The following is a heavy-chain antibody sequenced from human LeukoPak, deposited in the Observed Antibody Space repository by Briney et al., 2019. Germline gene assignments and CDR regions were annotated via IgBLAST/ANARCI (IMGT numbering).Heavy chain of an antibody. J-gene: IGHJ6*03. CDR2: IIPIFGTA. Sequence: ASVKVSCKASGGTFSSYAISWVRQAPGQGLEWMGGIIPIFGTANYAQKFQGRVTITTDESTSTAYMELSSLRSEDTAVYYCHVDLDGSGYYYEGARGYYYMDVWGKGTTVAVSS. D-gene: IGHD3-22*01. V-gene: IGHV1-69*05. CDR1: GGTFSSYA. CDR3: HVDLDGSGYYYEGARGYYYMDV.